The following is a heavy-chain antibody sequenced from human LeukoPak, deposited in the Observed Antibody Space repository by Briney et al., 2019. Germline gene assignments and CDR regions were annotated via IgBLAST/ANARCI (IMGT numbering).Heavy chain of an antibody. CDR3: ARVRVWGSYRYSFDY. J-gene: IGHJ4*02. CDR1: GGSFSGYY. V-gene: IGHV4-34*01. CDR2: INHSGST. D-gene: IGHD3-16*02. Sequence: SETLSLTCAVYGGSFSGYYWSWIRQPPGKGLEWIGEINHSGSTNYNPSPKSQVTISVDTSKNQFSLKLSSVTAADTAVYYCARVRVWGSYRYSFDYWGQGTLVTVSS.